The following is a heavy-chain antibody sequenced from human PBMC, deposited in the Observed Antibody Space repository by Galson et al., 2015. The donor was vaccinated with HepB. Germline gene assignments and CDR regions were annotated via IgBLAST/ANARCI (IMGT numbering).Heavy chain of an antibody. D-gene: IGHD2-15*01. CDR2: INPNSGGT. Sequence: SVKVSCKASGYTFTGYHMHWVRQAPGQGLEWMGRINPNSGGTNYAQKFQGRVTMTRDTSISTAYMELSRLRSDDTAVYYCARGRGYCSGGSCYTRWYFDLWGRGTLVTVSS. J-gene: IGHJ2*01. CDR3: ARGRGYCSGGSCYTRWYFDL. CDR1: GYTFTGYH. V-gene: IGHV1-2*06.